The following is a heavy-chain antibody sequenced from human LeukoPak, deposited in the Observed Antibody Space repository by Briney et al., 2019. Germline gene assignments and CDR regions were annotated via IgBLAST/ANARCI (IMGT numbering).Heavy chain of an antibody. V-gene: IGHV3-48*04. Sequence: GGSLRLSCAASGFTFSSYSTNWVRQAPGKGLEWVSYISSTSGTIYYTDSVKGRFAISRDNAKNSLYLQMNSLRAEDTAVYYCARASSSGWPPDAFDIWGQGTMVTVSS. J-gene: IGHJ3*02. D-gene: IGHD6-19*01. CDR1: GFTFSSYS. CDR2: ISSTSGTI. CDR3: ARASSSGWPPDAFDI.